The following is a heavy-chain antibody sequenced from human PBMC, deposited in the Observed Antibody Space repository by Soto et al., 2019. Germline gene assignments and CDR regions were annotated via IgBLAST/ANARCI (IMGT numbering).Heavy chain of an antibody. CDR1: GFTFSTYW. J-gene: IGHJ4*02. V-gene: IGHV3-7*05. Sequence: EVQLVESGGDLVQPGGSLRLSCAASGFTFSTYWMTWFRQAPGKGLEWVANINQDGSEKYYMDSVKGRFTISRDNAKNSLSLQMDSLGADDTAVYYCGSSGWRDQNDYWGQGTLVTVSS. CDR3: GSSGWRDQNDY. CDR2: INQDGSEK. D-gene: IGHD6-19*01.